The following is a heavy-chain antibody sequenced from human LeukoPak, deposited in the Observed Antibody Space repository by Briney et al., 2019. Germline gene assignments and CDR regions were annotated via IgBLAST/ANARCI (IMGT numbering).Heavy chain of an antibody. CDR1: GYTFTSYY. CDR2: ISPSGGST. J-gene: IGHJ3*02. D-gene: IGHD7-27*01. CDR3: ARDWGRKAFDI. V-gene: IGHV1-46*01. Sequence: ASVKVSCKASGYTFTSYYMHWVRQAPGQGLEWMGIISPSGGSTSYAQKFQGRVTMTRDTSTSTVYMELSSLRSEDTAVYYCARDWGRKAFDIWGQGTMVTVSS.